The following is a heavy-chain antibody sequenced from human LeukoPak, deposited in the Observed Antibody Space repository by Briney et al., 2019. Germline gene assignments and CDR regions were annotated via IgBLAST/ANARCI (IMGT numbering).Heavy chain of an antibody. CDR2: ISYDGSNK. J-gene: IGHJ4*02. Sequence: GGSLRLSCAASGFTFSSYGMHWVRQAPGKGLEWVAVISYDGSNKYYADSVKGRFTISRDNSKNTLYLQMNSLRAEDTAVYYCVRGAYSSSWLNFDYWGQGTLVTVSS. CDR3: VRGAYSSSWLNFDY. V-gene: IGHV3-30*03. D-gene: IGHD6-13*01. CDR1: GFTFSSYG.